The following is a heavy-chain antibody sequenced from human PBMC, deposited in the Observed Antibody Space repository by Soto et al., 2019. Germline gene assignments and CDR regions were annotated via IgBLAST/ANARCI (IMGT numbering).Heavy chain of an antibody. J-gene: IGHJ4*02. CDR2: IYSGGST. Sequence: EVQLVESGGGLVQPGGSLTLSCAASGFTVSSNYMTWVRQAPGKGLEWVSLIYSGGSTYYADSVKGRFTISRDNSTSTLYLQMNRLRAEDTAVYYCAGTSSLDYWGQGTLVTVSS. V-gene: IGHV3-66*01. CDR3: AGTSSLDY. D-gene: IGHD3-10*01. CDR1: GFTVSSNY.